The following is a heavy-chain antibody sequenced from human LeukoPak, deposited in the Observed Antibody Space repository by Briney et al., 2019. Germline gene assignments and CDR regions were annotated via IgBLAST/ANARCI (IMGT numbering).Heavy chain of an antibody. D-gene: IGHD6-13*01. CDR3: AKARPLDSSSWSHGDY. V-gene: IGHV3-23*01. CDR1: GFTFSSYA. J-gene: IGHJ4*02. Sequence: PGGSLRLSCAASGFTFSSYAITWVRQAPGKGLEWVSAVSSNGAKTYYADSVRGRFTISRDNYKNMVFLQMNSLRAEDTAVYYCAKARPLDSSSWSHGDYWGQGTLVTVSS. CDR2: VSSNGAKT.